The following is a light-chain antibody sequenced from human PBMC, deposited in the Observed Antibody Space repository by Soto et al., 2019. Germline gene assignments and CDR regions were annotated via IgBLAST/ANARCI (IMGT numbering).Light chain of an antibody. J-gene: IGLJ1*01. CDR1: SSDVGGYNY. CDR2: DVT. CDR3: SSYTGSTSYV. V-gene: IGLV2-14*01. Sequence: QSTLTQPASVSGSPGQSITISCTGTSSDVGGYNYVSWYQQEPGKAPKLMIYDVTYRPSGVSNRFSGSKSDNTASLTISGLQAEDEADYYYSSYTGSTSYVFGTGTKVTVL.